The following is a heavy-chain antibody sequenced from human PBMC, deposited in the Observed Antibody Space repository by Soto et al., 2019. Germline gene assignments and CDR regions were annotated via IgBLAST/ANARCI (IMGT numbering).Heavy chain of an antibody. J-gene: IGHJ4*02. V-gene: IGHV4-34*01. Sequence: QVQLQQWGAGLVKPSETLSLSCAVYGQSFSGHSWAWIRQPPGKGLEWIGEINESGSTYYNPSLNSPAHSSTDTSKNQFSRKLSSVSAADTAAYVCARGSGIVALPGELEDVKYDYWGQGTLVNVSS. CDR2: INESGST. CDR1: GQSFSGHS. CDR3: ARGSGIVALPGELEDVKYDY. D-gene: IGHD1-1*01.